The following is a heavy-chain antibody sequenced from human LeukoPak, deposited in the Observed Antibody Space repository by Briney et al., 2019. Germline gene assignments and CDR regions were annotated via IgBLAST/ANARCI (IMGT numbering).Heavy chain of an antibody. Sequence: GGSLRLSCGASGFTFSSYWMDWVRQAPGKGLVWVSRINSDGSSTIYADSVRGRFTISRDNAKNTLYLQMNSLRAEDTAVYYCAGELYGPGSYYPHWGQGTLVTVSS. J-gene: IGHJ4*02. D-gene: IGHD3-10*01. CDR3: AGELYGPGSYYPH. CDR1: GFTFSSYW. CDR2: INSDGSST. V-gene: IGHV3-74*01.